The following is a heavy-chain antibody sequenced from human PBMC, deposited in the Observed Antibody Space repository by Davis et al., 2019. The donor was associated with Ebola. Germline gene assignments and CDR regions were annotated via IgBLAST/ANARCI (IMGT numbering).Heavy chain of an antibody. D-gene: IGHD2-2*01. V-gene: IGHV3-73*01. CDR1: GFTFSGSA. CDR2: IRSKANSYAT. CDR3: TTRETIVVVPAARYGMDV. J-gene: IGHJ6*02. Sequence: GESLKISCAASGFTFSGSAMHWVRQASGKGLEWVVRIRSKANSYATAYAASVKGRFTISRDDSKNTAYLQMNSLKTEDTAVYYCTTRETIVVVPAARYGMDVWGQGTTVTVSS.